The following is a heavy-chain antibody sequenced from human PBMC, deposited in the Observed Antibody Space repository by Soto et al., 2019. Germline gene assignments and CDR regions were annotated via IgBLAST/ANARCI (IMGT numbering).Heavy chain of an antibody. V-gene: IGHV1-69*13. CDR2: IIPIFGTA. J-gene: IGHJ6*02. D-gene: IGHD3-3*01. CDR3: ARGLNDFWSGYYTGLAYYYYGMDV. CDR1: GGTFSSYA. Sequence: ASVKVSCKASGGTFSSYAISWVRRAPGQGLEWMGGIIPIFGTANYAQKFQGRVTITADESTSTAYMELSSLRSEDTAVYYCARGLNDFWSGYYTGLAYYYYGMDVWGQGTTVTVYS.